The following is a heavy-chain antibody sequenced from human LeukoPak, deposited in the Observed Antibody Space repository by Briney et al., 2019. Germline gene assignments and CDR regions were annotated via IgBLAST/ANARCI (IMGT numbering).Heavy chain of an antibody. CDR3: ARPYGFSYYYGMDV. J-gene: IGHJ6*02. CDR2: ICSGGST. CDR1: GFTVSRDH. V-gene: IGHV3-53*01. D-gene: IGHD3-10*01. Sequence: GGSLRLSCAASGFTVSRDHMTWVRQAPGKGLEWVSVICSGGSTDYADSVKGRFTISRDNSKNTLYLQMNSLRAEDTAVYYCARPYGFSYYYGMDVWGQGTTVTVSS.